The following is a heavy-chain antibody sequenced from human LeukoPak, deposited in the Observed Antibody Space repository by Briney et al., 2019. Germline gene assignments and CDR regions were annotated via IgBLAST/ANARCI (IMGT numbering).Heavy chain of an antibody. CDR3: TTGGDSSGYLTFDY. V-gene: IGHV3-15*01. J-gene: IGHJ4*02. CDR1: GFAFSDAW. Sequence: KAGGSLRLSCEASGFAFSDAWMSWVRQAPGKGLEWVGRIKSKTDGGTTDYAAPVKGRFTISRDDSKNTLYLQMNSLKTEDTAVYYCTTGGDSSGYLTFDYWGQGTLVTVSS. D-gene: IGHD3-22*01. CDR2: IKSKTDGGTT.